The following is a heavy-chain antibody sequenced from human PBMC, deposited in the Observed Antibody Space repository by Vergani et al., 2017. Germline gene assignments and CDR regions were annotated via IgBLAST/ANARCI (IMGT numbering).Heavy chain of an antibody. Sequence: VQLVESGGGLVKPGGSLRLSCAASGFTVSSNYMSWVRQAPGKGLEWVSSISSSSSYIYYADSVKGRFTISRDNAKNSLYLQMNSLRAEDTAVDYCARVHDSSGANAHYFDYWGQGTLVSVSS. D-gene: IGHD3-22*01. V-gene: IGHV3-21*01. CDR2: ISSSSSYI. J-gene: IGHJ4*02. CDR1: GFTVSSNY. CDR3: ARVHDSSGANAHYFDY.